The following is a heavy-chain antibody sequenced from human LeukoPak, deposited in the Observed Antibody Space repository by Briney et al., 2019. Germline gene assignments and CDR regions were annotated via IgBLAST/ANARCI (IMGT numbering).Heavy chain of an antibody. D-gene: IGHD1-1*01. V-gene: IGHV4-59*01. CDR1: GGSISSFY. CDR2: IYYSGST. J-gene: IGHJ5*02. CDR3: ARHGTSGTNLNWFDP. Sequence: SETLSLTCTVSGGSISSFYWSWIRQPPGKGLEWIGYIYYSGSTNDNPSLKSRVTISVDTSKNQFSLKLSSVTAADTAVYYCARHGTSGTNLNWFDPWGQGTLVTVSS.